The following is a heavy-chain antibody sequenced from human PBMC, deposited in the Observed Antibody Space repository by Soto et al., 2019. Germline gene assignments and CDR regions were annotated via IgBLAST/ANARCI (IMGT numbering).Heavy chain of an antibody. CDR3: ARADTIFGVATEGQYYYYGMDV. J-gene: IGHJ6*02. D-gene: IGHD3-3*01. V-gene: IGHV4-34*01. Sequence: SETLSLTCAVYGGSFSGYYWSWIRQPPGKGLEWIGEINHSGSTNYNPSLKSRVTISVDTSKNQFSLKLSSVTAADTAVYYCARADTIFGVATEGQYYYYGMDVWGQGTTVT. CDR2: INHSGST. CDR1: GGSFSGYY.